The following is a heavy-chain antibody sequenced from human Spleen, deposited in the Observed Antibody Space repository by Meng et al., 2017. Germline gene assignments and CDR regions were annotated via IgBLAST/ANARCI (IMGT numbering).Heavy chain of an antibody. J-gene: IGHJ6*02. V-gene: IGHV3-7*01. D-gene: IGHD6-19*01. CDR3: ARESSSRSGWSYYYYYGMDV. CDR1: GFTFSSYW. CDR2: IKQDGSEK. Sequence: GGSLRLSCAASGFTFSSYWMSWVRQAPGKGLEWVANIKQDGSEKYYVDSVKGRFTISRDNAKNSLYLQMNSLRAEDTAAYYCARESSSRSGWSYYYYYGMDVWGQGTTVTVSS.